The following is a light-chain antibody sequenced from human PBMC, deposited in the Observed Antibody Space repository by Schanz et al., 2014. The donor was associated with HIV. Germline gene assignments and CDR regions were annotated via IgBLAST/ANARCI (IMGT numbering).Light chain of an antibody. Sequence: DVQMTQSPSSLSASVGDRVTITCRASQSISTQLNWYQHKPGKAPKLLIHAASSLQSGVPSRFNGSGSGTDFTLTISCLQPDDFATYYCQQYNSYSYTFGQGTKLEIK. CDR2: AAS. CDR1: QSISTQ. V-gene: IGKV1-39*01. J-gene: IGKJ2*01. CDR3: QQYNSYSYT.